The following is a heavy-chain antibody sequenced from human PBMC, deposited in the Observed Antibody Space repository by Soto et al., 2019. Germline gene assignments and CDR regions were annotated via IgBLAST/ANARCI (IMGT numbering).Heavy chain of an antibody. CDR1: GFTFSDYY. CDR2: RDDSSAYT. CDR3: ARAVGNYYGMDV. Sequence: QVQLVESGGGLVKPGGSLRLSCAASGFTFSDYYMNWIRQAPGKGLEWLSYRDDSSAYTNYADSVKGRFTISRDNAKNSLFLQLTSLRDEDTAVYYCARAVGNYYGMDVWGQGTTVTVSS. J-gene: IGHJ6*02. D-gene: IGHD1-26*01. V-gene: IGHV3-11*06.